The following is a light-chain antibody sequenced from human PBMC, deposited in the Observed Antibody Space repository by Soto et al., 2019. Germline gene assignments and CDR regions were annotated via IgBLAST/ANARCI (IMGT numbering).Light chain of an antibody. CDR2: AAS. J-gene: IGKJ1*01. CDR1: QGISSY. CDR3: QQYNSYSGT. Sequence: DIQMTQSPSSLSASVGDRVTITCRASQGISSYLAWYQQKPGKAPKVLIYAASTLQTGVPSRFSGSGSGTEFTLTISSLQPDDFATYYCQQYNSYSGTFGQGTKVDIK. V-gene: IGKV1-9*01.